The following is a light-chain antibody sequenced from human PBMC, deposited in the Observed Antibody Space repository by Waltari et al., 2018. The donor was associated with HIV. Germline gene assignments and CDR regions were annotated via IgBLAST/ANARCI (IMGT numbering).Light chain of an antibody. CDR3: CSSAGRYIFV. CDR1: SNDVGASNY. Sequence: QSALTQSRSVSGSPGPSITISCTGTSNDVGASNYVSWYQQHPGRAPRLLIFDLSKRPPGVPGRFSGAKSGKTGSRTVWGGEAEDEADYYCCSSAGRYIFVFGTGTKVTVL. CDR2: DLS. V-gene: IGLV2-11*01. J-gene: IGLJ1*01.